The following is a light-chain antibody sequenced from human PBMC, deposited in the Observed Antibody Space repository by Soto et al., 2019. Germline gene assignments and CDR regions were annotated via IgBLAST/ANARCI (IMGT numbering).Light chain of an antibody. Sequence: IVLTQSPATLSLSPGARATLSCRAGQSVSSYLAWYQQKPGQAPRLLIYDASNRATGIPARFSGTGSGTDFTRTISRLEPEDVADYYCTQRSTWPWTSGQGTKVEIK. CDR3: TQRSTWPWT. J-gene: IGKJ1*01. CDR1: QSVSSY. V-gene: IGKV3-11*01. CDR2: DAS.